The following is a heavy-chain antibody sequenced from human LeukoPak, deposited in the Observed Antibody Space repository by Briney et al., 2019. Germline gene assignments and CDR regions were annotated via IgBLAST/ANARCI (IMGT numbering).Heavy chain of an antibody. V-gene: IGHV4-34*01. CDR3: ARQRGAGFDP. Sequence: SETLSLTYAVYGGSFSGYYWSWIRQPPGKGLEWIGEINHSGSTNYNPSLKSRVTISVDTSKNQFSLKLSSVTAADTAVYYCARQRGAGFDPWGQGTLVTVSS. CDR1: GGSFSGYY. CDR2: INHSGST. D-gene: IGHD3-10*01. J-gene: IGHJ5*02.